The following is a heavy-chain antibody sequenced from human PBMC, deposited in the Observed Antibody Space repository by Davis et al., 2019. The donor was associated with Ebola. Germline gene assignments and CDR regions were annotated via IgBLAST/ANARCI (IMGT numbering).Heavy chain of an antibody. CDR2: INLDGSDT. J-gene: IGHJ6*04. CDR3: ARGPPVADYYYGMDV. D-gene: IGHD6-19*01. V-gene: IGHV3-74*01. CDR1: GFTLNRYW. Sequence: GESLKISCAASGFTLNRYWMHWVRQAPGKGLVWVSYINLDGSDTNYADSVKGRFTISRDDAKNMLYLQMNSLRAEDTAVYYCARGPPVADYYYGMDVWGKGTTVTVSS.